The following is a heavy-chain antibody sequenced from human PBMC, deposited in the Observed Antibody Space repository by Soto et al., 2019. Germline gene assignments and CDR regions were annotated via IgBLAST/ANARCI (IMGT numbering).Heavy chain of an antibody. CDR1: GDSVSSNSAA. V-gene: IGHV6-1*01. J-gene: IGHJ4*02. D-gene: IGHD3-10*01. CDR3: ARDSGQYGSGSYYNGNFDY. Sequence: PSQTLSLTCAISGDSVSSNSAAWNWIRQSPSRGLEWLGRTYYRSKWYNDYAVSVKSRITINTDTSKNQFSLQLNSVTPEDTAVYYCARDSGQYGSGSYYNGNFDYWGQGTLVTVSS. CDR2: TYYRSKWYN.